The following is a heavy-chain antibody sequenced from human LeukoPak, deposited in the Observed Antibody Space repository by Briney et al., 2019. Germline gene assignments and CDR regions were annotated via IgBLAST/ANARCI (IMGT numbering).Heavy chain of an antibody. CDR3: AKDTELLFRSPSYFDY. V-gene: IGHV3-30*18. J-gene: IGHJ4*02. CDR1: GFTFSSYG. Sequence: GGSLRLSCAASGFTFSSYGMHWVRQAPGKGLEWVAVISYDGSNKYYADSVKGRLTISRDNSKNTLYLQMNSLRAEDTAVYYCAKDTELLFRSPSYFDYWGQGTLVTVSS. D-gene: IGHD1-7*01. CDR2: ISYDGSNK.